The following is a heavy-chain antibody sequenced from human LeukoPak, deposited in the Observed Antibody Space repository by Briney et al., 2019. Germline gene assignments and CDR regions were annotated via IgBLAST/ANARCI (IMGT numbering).Heavy chain of an antibody. Sequence: PGGSLRLSCAASRFTFSSYAMHWVRQAPGKGLEWVAVISYDGSNKYYADSVKGRFTISRDNSKNTLYLQMNSLRAEDTAVYYCARGRIVGAKAIDYWGQGTLVTVSS. D-gene: IGHD1-26*01. V-gene: IGHV3-30*01. CDR3: ARGRIVGAKAIDY. CDR2: ISYDGSNK. J-gene: IGHJ4*02. CDR1: RFTFSSYA.